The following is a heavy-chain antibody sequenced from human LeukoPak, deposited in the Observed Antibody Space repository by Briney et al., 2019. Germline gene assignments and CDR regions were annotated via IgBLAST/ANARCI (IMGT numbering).Heavy chain of an antibody. CDR3: ARSTAGFDY. CDR2: INQDGSEK. CDR1: SGAISTSHW. V-gene: IGHV3-7*03. J-gene: IGHJ4*02. Sequence: ETLSLTCTVSSGAISTSHWLSWVRQAPGKGLEWVATINQDGSEKYYVDSVKGRFTISRDNAKNSLYLQMNSLRAEDTAVYYCARSTAGFDYWGQGTLVTVSS. D-gene: IGHD5/OR15-5a*01.